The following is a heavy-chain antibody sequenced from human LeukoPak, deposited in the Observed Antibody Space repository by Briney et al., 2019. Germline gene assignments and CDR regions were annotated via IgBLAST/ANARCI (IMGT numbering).Heavy chain of an antibody. CDR3: AKSGLNRFDY. V-gene: IGHV3-23*01. D-gene: IGHD2-15*01. Sequence: GGSLRLSCPASGFSFSNSAMSWVRQAPGKGLEWVSTISGGVGSTYYAVSVKGLFTISRDNSKNTVYLQMNSLRAEDTAVYYCAKSGLNRFDYWGQGTLVTVSS. CDR1: GFSFSNSA. CDR2: ISGGVGST. J-gene: IGHJ4*02.